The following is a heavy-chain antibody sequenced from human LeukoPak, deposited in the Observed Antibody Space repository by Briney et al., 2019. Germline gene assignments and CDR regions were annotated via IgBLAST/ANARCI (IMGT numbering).Heavy chain of an antibody. V-gene: IGHV3-23*01. CDR2: ISSGGST. Sequence: GGSLRLSCAAAGFTFNNYAMSWVRQAPGKGLKWVSGISSGGSTYYADSARGRFTISRDNSKNTLFLQMNSLRAEDTAVYYCAKDTYSSSPYYFDYWGQGTLVTVSS. CDR1: GFTFNNYA. D-gene: IGHD6-6*01. J-gene: IGHJ4*02. CDR3: AKDTYSSSPYYFDY.